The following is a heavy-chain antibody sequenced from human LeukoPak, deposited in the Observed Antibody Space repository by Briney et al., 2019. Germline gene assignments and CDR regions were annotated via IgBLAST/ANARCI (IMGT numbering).Heavy chain of an antibody. D-gene: IGHD6-13*01. V-gene: IGHV3-64D*06. J-gene: IGHJ5*02. Sequence: GGSLRLSCSASGFTFNNYPMYWVRQPPGQGLGYVSVISSNGGSTYYADSVKGRFTISRDNSKNALYLQMSSLRAEDTAVYYCVKGGSSSSWYTWLDPWGQGILVTVSS. CDR3: VKGGSSSSWYTWLDP. CDR2: ISSNGGST. CDR1: GFTFNNYP.